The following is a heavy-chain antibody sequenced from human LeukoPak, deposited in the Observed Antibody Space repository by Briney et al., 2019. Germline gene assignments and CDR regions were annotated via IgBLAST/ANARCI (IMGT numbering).Heavy chain of an antibody. V-gene: IGHV3-23*01. D-gene: IGHD2-15*01. J-gene: IGHJ4*02. CDR2: ISGSGGST. CDR1: GFTFSNYA. CDR3: ARDHRRYCSGGSCSHFDY. Sequence: PGGSLRLSCAASGFTFSNYAMSWVRQAPGKGPEWVSAISGSGGSTYYADSVKGRFTISRDNSKNTLYLQMNSLRAEDTAVYYCARDHRRYCSGGSCSHFDYWGQGTLVTVSS.